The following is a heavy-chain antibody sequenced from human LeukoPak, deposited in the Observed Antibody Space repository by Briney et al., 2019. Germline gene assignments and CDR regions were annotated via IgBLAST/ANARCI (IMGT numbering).Heavy chain of an antibody. CDR3: ARQSPWYVTDY. D-gene: IGHD1-14*01. CDR1: GGPISSYY. J-gene: IGHJ4*02. Sequence: SETLSLTCTVSGGPISSYYWNWIRQPAGKGLEWIGRVYNSGTTNYNPSLKSRVTMSVDTSKNQFSLKLSSVTAADTAVYFCARQSPWYVTDYWGQGTLVTVSS. CDR2: VYNSGTT. V-gene: IGHV4-4*07.